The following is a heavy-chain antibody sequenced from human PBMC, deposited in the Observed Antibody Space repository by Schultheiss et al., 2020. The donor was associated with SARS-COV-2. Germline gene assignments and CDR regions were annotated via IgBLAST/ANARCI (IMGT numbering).Heavy chain of an antibody. V-gene: IGHV3-11*04. CDR2: ISSSGSTI. Sequence: GGSLRLSCAASGFTFSDYYMSWIRQAPGKGLEWVSYISSSGSTIYYADSVKGRFTISRDNAKNSLCLQMNSLRAEDTAVYYCARKTSWSGYYYYGMDVWGQGTTVTVSS. J-gene: IGHJ6*02. CDR1: GFTFSDYY. CDR3: ARKTSWSGYYYYGMDV. D-gene: IGHD3-3*01.